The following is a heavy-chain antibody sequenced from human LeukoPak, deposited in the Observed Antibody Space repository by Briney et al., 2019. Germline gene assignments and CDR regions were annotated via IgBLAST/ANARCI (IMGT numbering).Heavy chain of an antibody. CDR2: ISGSGGST. D-gene: IGHD3-3*01. V-gene: IGHV3-23*01. CDR3: AKIPYYDFWSGYYKQYYFDY. J-gene: IGHJ4*02. Sequence: GGSLRLSCAASACTFSGYAMSWVRQAPGKGLEWVSAISGSGGSTYYADSVKGRFTISRDNSKNTLYLQMNSLRAEDTAVYYCAKIPYYDFWSGYYKQYYFDYWGQGTLVTVSS. CDR1: ACTFSGYA.